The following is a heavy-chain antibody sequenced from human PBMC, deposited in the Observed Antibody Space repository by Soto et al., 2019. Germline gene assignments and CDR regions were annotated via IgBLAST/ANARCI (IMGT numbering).Heavy chain of an antibody. J-gene: IGHJ6*02. V-gene: IGHV3-30*18. D-gene: IGHD5-12*01. CDR1: GFTFSGYY. CDR2: ISYDGSTE. CDR3: TKDDGYNDSTYYHYFGMDV. Sequence: LRLSCAASGFTFSGYYMHWVRQAPGKGLEWVAVISYDGSTEYYADSVKGRFTIPRDNSANRLFLQMNSLRPEDTAVYYCTKDDGYNDSTYYHYFGMDVWGQGTTVTVSS.